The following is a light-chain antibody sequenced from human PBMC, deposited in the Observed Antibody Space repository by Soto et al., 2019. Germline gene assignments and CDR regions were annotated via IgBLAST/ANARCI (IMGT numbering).Light chain of an antibody. J-gene: IGKJ5*01. V-gene: IGKV3-20*01. CDR3: QQYGSSIT. CDR2: GTS. CDR1: QSVKSSY. Sequence: EIVWTQSPGTLSLSPLEIATLPCIASQSVKSSYLAWYQHKPGQAPRLLIYGTSSRATGIPDRFSGSGSGTDFTLTISRLETEDFAVYYCQQYGSSITFGQGTRLEIK.